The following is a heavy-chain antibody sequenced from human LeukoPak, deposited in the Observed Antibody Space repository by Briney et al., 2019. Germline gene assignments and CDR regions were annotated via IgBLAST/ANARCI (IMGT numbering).Heavy chain of an antibody. CDR1: GFNFNDYA. D-gene: IGHD1-26*01. V-gene: IGHV3-23*01. Sequence: PGGSLRLSCAASGFNFNDYAMSWVRQAPGKGLQWVSTISGSGDTTYYADSVKGRLTISRDNSKNTLYLQMSSLRVEDTAVYYCAKGRNSSSGMFDYWGQGTLVPVSS. CDR2: ISGSGDTT. CDR3: AKGRNSSSGMFDY. J-gene: IGHJ4*02.